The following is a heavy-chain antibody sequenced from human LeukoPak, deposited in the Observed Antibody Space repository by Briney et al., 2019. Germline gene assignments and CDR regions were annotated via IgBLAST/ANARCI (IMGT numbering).Heavy chain of an antibody. J-gene: IGHJ3*02. CDR1: GVSFNTYS. CDR3: TSRYCTTTNCYSFDN. V-gene: IGHV3-21*01. D-gene: IGHD2-2*01. Sequence: GGSLRLSCAASGVSFNTYSMNWVRQAPGKGLEWVSSISSTSAHIFYADSVKGRFSISRDNAKNSLYLQMTSLRVEDTAVYYCTSRYCTTTNCYSFDNWGHGTLVTVSS. CDR2: ISSTSAHI.